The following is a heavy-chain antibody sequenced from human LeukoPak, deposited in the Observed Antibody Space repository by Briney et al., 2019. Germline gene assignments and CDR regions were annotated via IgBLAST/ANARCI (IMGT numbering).Heavy chain of an antibody. Sequence: PGGSLRLSCAASGFPFSNHAMSWVRQAPGKGLEWVSSLISSGAVTYYADSVKGRFTISRDNSKNTVHLQMDSLRAEDSAVYFCAKHHYYDSSGYYKYFQHWGQGTLVTVSS. CDR3: AKHHYYDSSGYYKYFQH. CDR1: GFPFSNHA. D-gene: IGHD3-22*01. J-gene: IGHJ1*01. CDR2: LISSGAVT. V-gene: IGHV3-23*01.